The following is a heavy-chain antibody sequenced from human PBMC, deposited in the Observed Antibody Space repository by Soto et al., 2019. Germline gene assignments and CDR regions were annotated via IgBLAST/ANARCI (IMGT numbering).Heavy chain of an antibody. V-gene: IGHV3-48*01. D-gene: IGHD6-19*01. J-gene: IGHJ4*02. CDR3: ARAPYSSGWWVSGY. CDR2: IGIGSSTT. Sequence: SLRLSCAASGFTFRNYGMNWVRQAPGKGLEWVSYIGIGSSTTYYADSVKGRFTISRDNSKNTLYLQMNSLRAEDTAVYYCARAPYSSGWWVSGYWGQGTLVTVSS. CDR1: GFTFRNYG.